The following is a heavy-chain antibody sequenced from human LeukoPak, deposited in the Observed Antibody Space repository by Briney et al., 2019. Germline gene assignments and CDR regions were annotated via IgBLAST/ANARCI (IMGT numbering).Heavy chain of an antibody. CDR1: GFTFSSYE. D-gene: IGHD6-19*01. J-gene: IGHJ3*02. CDR2: ISSSGSTI. CDR3: ARGASVVAGNDNAFDI. V-gene: IGHV3-48*03. Sequence: GGSLRLSCAASGFTFSSYEMNWVRQAPGKGLEWVSYISSSGSTIYYADSVKGRFTISRDNAKKSLYLQMNSLRADDTAVCYCARGASVVAGNDNAFDIWGQGTMVTVSS.